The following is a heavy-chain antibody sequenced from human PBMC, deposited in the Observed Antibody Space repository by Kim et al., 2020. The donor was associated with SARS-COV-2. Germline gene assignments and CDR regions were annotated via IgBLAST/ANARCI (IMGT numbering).Heavy chain of an antibody. D-gene: IGHD6-19*01. Sequence: VTGRFTIPRDNAKNSLYLQMNSLRDEDTAVYYCARDSGWYTDYYYYYMDVWGKGTTVTVSS. CDR3: ARDSGWYTDYYYYYMDV. V-gene: IGHV3-48*02. J-gene: IGHJ6*03.